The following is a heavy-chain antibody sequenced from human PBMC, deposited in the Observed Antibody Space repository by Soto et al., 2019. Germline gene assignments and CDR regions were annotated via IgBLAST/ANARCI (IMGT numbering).Heavy chain of an antibody. D-gene: IGHD2-2*01. CDR1: GFTFSSYG. Sequence: VQLVESGGGVVQPGRSLRLSCAASGFTFSSYGMHWVRQAPGKGLEWVAVISYDGSNKYYADSVKGRFTISRDNSKNTLYLQMNSLRAEDTAVYYCAKDRGSAGYCSSTSCYSYFDYWGQGTLVTVSS. J-gene: IGHJ4*02. CDR3: AKDRGSAGYCSSTSCYSYFDY. CDR2: ISYDGSNK. V-gene: IGHV3-30*18.